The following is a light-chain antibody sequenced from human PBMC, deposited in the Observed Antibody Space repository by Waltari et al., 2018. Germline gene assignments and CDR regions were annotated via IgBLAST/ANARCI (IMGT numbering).Light chain of an antibody. CDR3: QQYNTFSGS. J-gene: IGKJ1*01. V-gene: IGKV1-5*03. CDR2: EVS. CDR1: QTVNNW. Sequence: DIQMTQSPSTLSASIGDKVTITCRASQTVNNWLAWYQLKPGKAPKLLIYEVSNLDSGVPSRFSGSGSATEFTLTIASLQPDDFATYYCQQYNTFSGSFGQGTKVEVK.